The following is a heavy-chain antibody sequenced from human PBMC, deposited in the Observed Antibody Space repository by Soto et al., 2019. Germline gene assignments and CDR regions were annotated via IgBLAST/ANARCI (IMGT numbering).Heavy chain of an antibody. D-gene: IGHD3-10*01. V-gene: IGHV3-23*01. Sequence: EVQLLESGGGLVQPGGSLRHSCAASGFTFSSYAMSWVRQAPGKGLEWVSSIRGSGDSTQYADSVKGRFTISRDNSKNTLYLQMNSLRAEDTAVYYCAKERTYYYGSGSYHHYGMDVWGQGTTVTVSS. CDR2: IRGSGDST. CDR3: AKERTYYYGSGSYHHYGMDV. J-gene: IGHJ6*02. CDR1: GFTFSSYA.